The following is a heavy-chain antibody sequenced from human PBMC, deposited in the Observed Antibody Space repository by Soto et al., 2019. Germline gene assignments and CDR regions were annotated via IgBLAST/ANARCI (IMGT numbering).Heavy chain of an antibody. D-gene: IGHD5-18*01. CDR3: ATTAIGWLSDFDL. V-gene: IGHV3-23*01. CDR2: ISGSGGTT. Sequence: EVQLLEAGGGLVQPGGSLRLSCAASGFTFSSYAMSWVRQAPGKGLEWVSAISGSGGTTYYADSVKGRLTFSRDNSNNTLYLQMKSLRADDTAVYYCATTAIGWLSDFDLWGQGTMVNGSS. CDR1: GFTFSSYA. J-gene: IGHJ3*01.